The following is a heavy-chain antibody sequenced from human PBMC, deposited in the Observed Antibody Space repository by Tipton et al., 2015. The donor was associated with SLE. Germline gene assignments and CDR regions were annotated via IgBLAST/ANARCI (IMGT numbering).Heavy chain of an antibody. CDR3: ARGAYFWSASNWFDP. V-gene: IGHV4-59*07. CDR1: GGSISNYY. J-gene: IGHJ5*02. CDR2: MYDSGST. Sequence: TLSLTCTVSGGSISNYYWSWIRQPPGKGLEWIGYMYDSGSTTYNPSLKSRVTISVDASKNQFSLNLSSVTAADTAVYYCARGAYFWSASNWFDPWGQGTLVTVSS. D-gene: IGHD3-3*01.